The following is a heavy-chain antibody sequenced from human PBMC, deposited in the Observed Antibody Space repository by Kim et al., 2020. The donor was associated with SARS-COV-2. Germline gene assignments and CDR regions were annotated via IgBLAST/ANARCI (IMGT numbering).Heavy chain of an antibody. J-gene: IGHJ6*02. Sequence: GGSLRLSCAASGFTFSNAWMSWVRQAPGKGLEWVGRIKSNTDGGTSDYAAPGKGRFTISRDDSKNTLYLQMNSLKTEDTAVYYCTTEYYYDSTVRYYYGMDVWGQGTTVTVSS. CDR1: GFTFSNAW. D-gene: IGHD3-22*01. CDR2: IKSNTDGGTS. V-gene: IGHV3-15*01. CDR3: TTEYYYDSTVRYYYGMDV.